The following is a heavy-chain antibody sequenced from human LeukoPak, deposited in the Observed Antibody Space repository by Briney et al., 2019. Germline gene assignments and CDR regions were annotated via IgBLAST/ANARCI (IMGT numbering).Heavy chain of an antibody. V-gene: IGHV1-2*02. J-gene: IGHJ6*03. CDR3: ARARLLYDLLTGFELGGYYSMDV. D-gene: IGHD3-9*01. Sequence: ASVKVSCKASGYSFTDYYIHWVRQAPGQGLEWMGWSNPTSGDTKYAPRFQGRVTITRDTSMSTVYMELRRLRFDDTAVYYCARARLLYDLLTGFELGGYYSMDVWGKGTTV. CDR1: GYSFTDYY. CDR2: SNPTSGDT.